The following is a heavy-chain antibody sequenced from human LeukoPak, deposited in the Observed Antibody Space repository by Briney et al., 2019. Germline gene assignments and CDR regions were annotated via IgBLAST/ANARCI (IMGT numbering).Heavy chain of an antibody. J-gene: IGHJ4*02. CDR2: IYHSGST. CDR1: GGSISSYY. CDR3: ARHDTAGGPFDY. D-gene: IGHD6-25*01. V-gene: IGHV4-39*01. Sequence: SETLSLTCTVSGGSISSYYWGWIRQPPGKGLEWIGSIYHSGSTYYNPSLKSRVTISVDTSKNQFSLKLSSVTAADTAVYYCARHDTAGGPFDYWGQGTLVTVSS.